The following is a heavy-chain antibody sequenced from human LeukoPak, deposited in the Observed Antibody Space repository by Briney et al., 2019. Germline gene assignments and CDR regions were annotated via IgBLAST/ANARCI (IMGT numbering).Heavy chain of an antibody. D-gene: IGHD6-13*01. V-gene: IGHV3-21*04. Sequence: GGSLRLSCAVSGFIFSSYSMNWVRQAPGKGLEWVSSISTSSIYIYYADSVKGRFTISRDNAKNSLYLQMNSLRTEDIALYYCAASELVRNDAFDIWGQGTMVTVSS. CDR2: ISTSSIYI. CDR3: AASELVRNDAFDI. CDR1: GFIFSSYS. J-gene: IGHJ3*02.